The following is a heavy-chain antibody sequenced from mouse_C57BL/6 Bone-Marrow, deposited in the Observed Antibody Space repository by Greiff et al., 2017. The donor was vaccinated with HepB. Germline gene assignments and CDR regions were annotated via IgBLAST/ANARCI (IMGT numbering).Heavy chain of an antibody. CDR3: TANLLQWNRAVSNPWKNQTPHLQWIAREESQSFPNV. J-gene: IGHJ1*01. CDR2: IDPENGDT. V-gene: IGHV14-4*01. D-gene: IGHD6-1*01. Sequence: VQLQQPGAELVKPGASVKLSCKASGYTFTSYWMHWVKQRPGRGLEWIGRIDPENGDTEYASKFQGKATITADTSSNTAYLQLSSLTSEDTAVYYCTANLLQWNRAVSNPWKNQTPHLQWIAREESQSFPNV. CDR1: GYTFTSYW.